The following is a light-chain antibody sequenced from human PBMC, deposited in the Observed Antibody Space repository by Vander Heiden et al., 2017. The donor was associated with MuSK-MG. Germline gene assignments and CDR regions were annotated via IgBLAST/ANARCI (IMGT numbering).Light chain of an antibody. CDR3: SSYTRSNTLV. V-gene: IGLV2-14*03. Sequence: QSALTQPASVSGSPGQSLTISCTGTSSYVGGYNYVSWYQQHPGKAPKLMISDVSNRPAGVSNRFSGSKSGNTASLTIAGLQSEDEADYYCSSYTRSNTLVFGGGTKLTVL. CDR1: SSYVGGYNY. J-gene: IGLJ2*01. CDR2: DVS.